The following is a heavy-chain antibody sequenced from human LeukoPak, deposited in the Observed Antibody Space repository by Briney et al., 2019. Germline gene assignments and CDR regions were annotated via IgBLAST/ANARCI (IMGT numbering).Heavy chain of an antibody. CDR1: VGSISSYY. D-gene: IGHD6-13*01. J-gene: IGHJ4*02. V-gene: IGHV4-4*07. CDR2: IYSTGST. CDR3: ARQIASAGTAGFDF. Sequence: PETPSLTRTVSVGSISSYYWSCIRQPAGKGLEWIGRIYSTGSTNYNPSLKSRVTMSVDTSKNQFSLRLRSVTAADTAVYYCARQIASAGTAGFDFWGQGALVTVSS.